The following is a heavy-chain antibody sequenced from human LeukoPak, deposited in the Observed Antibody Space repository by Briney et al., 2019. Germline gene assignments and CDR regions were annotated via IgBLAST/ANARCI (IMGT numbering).Heavy chain of an antibody. CDR2: IIPIFGTA. Sequence: SVKVSCKASGGTFSSYAISWVRQAPGQGLEWMGGIIPIFGTANYAQKFQGRVAITADESTSTAYMELSSLRSEDTAVYYCARTAVEMATLDAFDIWGQGTMVTVSS. D-gene: IGHD5-24*01. CDR1: GGTFSSYA. CDR3: ARTAVEMATLDAFDI. V-gene: IGHV1-69*13. J-gene: IGHJ3*02.